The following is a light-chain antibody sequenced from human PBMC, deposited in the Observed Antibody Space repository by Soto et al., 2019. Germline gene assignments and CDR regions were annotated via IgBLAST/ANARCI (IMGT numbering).Light chain of an antibody. Sequence: DIKMTQSPSTLSASVGDRVTITCRASQSISTWLAWYQQKPGKAPNLLIYKASNLESGVPSRFSGSGSETDLTLTISGLQRDDFATYYCQQYETYYTFGQGTKLEIK. CDR2: KAS. V-gene: IGKV1-5*03. CDR1: QSISTW. J-gene: IGKJ2*01. CDR3: QQYETYYT.